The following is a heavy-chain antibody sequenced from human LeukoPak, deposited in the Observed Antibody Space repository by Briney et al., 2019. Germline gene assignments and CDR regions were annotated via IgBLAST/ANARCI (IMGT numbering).Heavy chain of an antibody. J-gene: IGHJ4*02. CDR3: AKLGSLSGWPF. CDR1: GFTFTSYA. CDR2: IGGRGNSI. Sequence: GGSLRLSCAASGFTFTSYAMSWVRQAPGKGLEWVSDIGGRGNSIYYADSVKGRFTISRDNSKNTLYLQMNSLRAEDTAVYYCAKLGSLSGWPFWGQGTLVTVPS. D-gene: IGHD6-19*01. V-gene: IGHV3-23*01.